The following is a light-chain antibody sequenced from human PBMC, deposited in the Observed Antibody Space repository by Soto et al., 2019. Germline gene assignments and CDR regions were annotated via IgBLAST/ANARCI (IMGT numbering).Light chain of an antibody. CDR3: QQYNNWPRT. CDR2: GAS. CDR1: QSVSSN. V-gene: IGKV3-15*01. Sequence: EIVMTQSPATLSVSPGERATLSCRASQSVSSNLAWYQQKPGQAPRLLIYGASTRATGIPARLSGSGSGTELTLTISSLQSEDFAVYYCQQYNNWPRTFGQGTKVGIK. J-gene: IGKJ1*01.